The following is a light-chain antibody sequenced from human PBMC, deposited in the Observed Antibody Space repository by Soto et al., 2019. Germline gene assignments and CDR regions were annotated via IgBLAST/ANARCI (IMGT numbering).Light chain of an antibody. CDR3: QQRSNWPPIT. V-gene: IGKV3-11*01. CDR2: DAS. CDR1: QSVSSY. Sequence: EIVITQSPSTLSVSPVERATLSCSASQSVSSYLAWYQQKPGQAPRLLIYDASNRATGIPARFSGSGSGTDFTLTISSLEPEDFAVYYCQQRSNWPPITFGQGTRLEIK. J-gene: IGKJ5*01.